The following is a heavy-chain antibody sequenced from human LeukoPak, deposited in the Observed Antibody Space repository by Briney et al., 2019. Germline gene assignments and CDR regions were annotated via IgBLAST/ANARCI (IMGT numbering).Heavy chain of an antibody. V-gene: IGHV4-59*01. CDR2: IYYSWTT. CDR3: ARSPGGGFDI. D-gene: IGHD2-15*01. CDR1: GGSITNYY. Sequence: AETLSLTCAVSGGSITNYYGGWIRQTPGKGLELIGYIYYSWTTNYNPSLKSRVSISVDTSNKQFSLRLTSVTAADTAVYYCARSPGGGFDIWGQGTMVTVSS. J-gene: IGHJ3*02.